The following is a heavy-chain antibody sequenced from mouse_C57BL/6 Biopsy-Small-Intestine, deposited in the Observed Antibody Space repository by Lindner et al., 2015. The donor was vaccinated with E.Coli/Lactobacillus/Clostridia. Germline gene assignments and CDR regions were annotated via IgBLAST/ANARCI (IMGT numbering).Heavy chain of an antibody. V-gene: IGHV1-75*01. CDR2: IYSGSGIT. D-gene: IGHD3-3*01. J-gene: IGHJ1*03. CDR3: ARVGGTHWYFDV. CDR1: GYTFTDYY. Sequence: VQLQESGLELVKPGASVKISCKASGYTFTDYYINWVKQRPGQGLEWIGWIYSGSGITYYNENFRGKATLTVDKSSSTAYMLLSSLTSEDSAVYFCARVGGTHWYFDVWGTGTTVTVSS.